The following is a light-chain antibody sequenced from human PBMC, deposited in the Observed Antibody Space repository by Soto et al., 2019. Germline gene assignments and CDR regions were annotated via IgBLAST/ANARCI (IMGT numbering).Light chain of an antibody. V-gene: IGKV1-27*01. CDR2: AAS. CDR1: QGIDNH. CDR3: QKCKLAPCT. Sequence: DIQMTQSPSSLSAPVGDRVTITCRASQGIDNHLAWYQQKPGKAPKLLIYAASTLQSGVPSRFTGSGSGTDFTLTISSLQPEHAATYYSQKCKLAPCTIGGRTKVDIK. J-gene: IGKJ4*01.